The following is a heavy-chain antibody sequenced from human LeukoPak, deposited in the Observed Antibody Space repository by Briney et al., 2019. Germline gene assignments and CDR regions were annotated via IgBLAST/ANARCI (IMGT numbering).Heavy chain of an antibody. CDR3: AEGVIAAAGTLDY. J-gene: IGHJ4*02. Sequence: GASVKVSCKASGYTFTSYYMHWVRQAPGQGLEWMGGIIPIFGTANYAQKFQGRVTITTDESTSTAYMELSSLRSEDTAVYYCAEGVIAAAGTLDYWGQGTLVTVSS. V-gene: IGHV1-69*05. D-gene: IGHD6-13*01. CDR2: IIPIFGTA. CDR1: GYTFTSYY.